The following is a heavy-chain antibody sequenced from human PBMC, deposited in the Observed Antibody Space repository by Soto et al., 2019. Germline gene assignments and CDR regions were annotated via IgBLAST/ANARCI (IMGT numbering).Heavy chain of an antibody. D-gene: IGHD6-13*01. Sequence: SETLSLTCVVSGDSISSGGYYWSWIRQHPGKGLEWIGYIYYSGSTSYNPSLKSRVTISVDTSKNHFSPKLSSVTAADTAVYFCARTPRIAAAGPPFDGWGQGTLVTVSS. J-gene: IGHJ4*02. CDR2: IYYSGST. V-gene: IGHV4-31*11. CDR3: ARTPRIAAAGPPFDG. CDR1: GDSISSGGYY.